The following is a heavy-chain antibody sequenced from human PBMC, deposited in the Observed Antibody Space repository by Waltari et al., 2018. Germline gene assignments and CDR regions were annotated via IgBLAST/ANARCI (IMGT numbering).Heavy chain of an antibody. J-gene: IGHJ6*02. CDR2: ISGSGGST. Sequence: EVQLLESGGGLVQPGGSLRLSCAASGFPFSSYAMSWVRQAPGKGLEWVSAISGSGGSTYYAESVKGRFTISRDNSKNTLYLQMNSLRAEDTAIYYCARSLIVGYYGMDVWGQGTTVSVSS. CDR1: GFPFSSYA. CDR3: ARSLIVGYYGMDV. V-gene: IGHV3-23*01. D-gene: IGHD1-26*01.